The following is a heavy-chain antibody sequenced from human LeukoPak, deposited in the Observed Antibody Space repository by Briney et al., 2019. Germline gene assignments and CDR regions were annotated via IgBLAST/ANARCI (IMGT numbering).Heavy chain of an antibody. J-gene: IGHJ5*02. CDR1: GGSTSSYY. CDR2: IYSNGST. CDR3: ARHRGRRGSAFDP. D-gene: IGHD5-24*01. Sequence: SETLSLTCTVSGGSTSSYYWSWIRQPPGKGLEWIGHIYSNGSTNYNPSLKSRVTISVDTSKNLYSLKLSSVTAADTAVYYCARHRGRRGSAFDPWGRGTLVTVSS. V-gene: IGHV4-4*09.